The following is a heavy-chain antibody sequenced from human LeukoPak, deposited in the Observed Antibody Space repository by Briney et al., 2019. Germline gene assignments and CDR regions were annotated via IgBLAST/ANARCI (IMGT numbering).Heavy chain of an antibody. J-gene: IGHJ4*02. V-gene: IGHV3-48*01. CDR1: GFTFSSYS. CDR2: ISSSSSTI. CDR3: VRASGPFDY. D-gene: IGHD3-10*01. Sequence: GGSLRLSCAASGFTFSSYSMNWVRQAPGKGLEWVSYISSSSSTIYYADSVKGRFTISRDNAKNTLYLQMNSLRAEDTAFYYCVRASGPFDYWGQGTLVTVSS.